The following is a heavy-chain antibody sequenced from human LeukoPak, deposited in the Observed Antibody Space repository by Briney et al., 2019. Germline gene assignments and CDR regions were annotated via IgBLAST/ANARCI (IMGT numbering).Heavy chain of an antibody. CDR1: GGSISSSSYY. CDR3: ARGWGYSGSYHYQHRGPYYFDY. D-gene: IGHD1-26*01. V-gene: IGHV4-39*07. CDR2: IYYSGST. J-gene: IGHJ4*02. Sequence: SETLSLTCTVSGGSISSSSYYWGWIRQPPGKGLEWIGSIYYSGSTYYNPSLKSRVTISVDTSKNQFSLKLSSVTAADTAVYYCARGWGYSGSYHYQHRGPYYFDYWGQGTLVTVSS.